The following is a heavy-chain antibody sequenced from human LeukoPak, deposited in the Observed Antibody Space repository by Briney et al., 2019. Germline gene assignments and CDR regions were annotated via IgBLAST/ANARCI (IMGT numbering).Heavy chain of an antibody. CDR3: ATRLDILTGYYGDFDY. V-gene: IGHV1-18*01. D-gene: IGHD3-9*01. CDR1: GYTFTSYG. J-gene: IGHJ4*02. Sequence: ASVKVSCKASGYTFTSYGISWVRQAPGQGLDWMGWISAYNGNKVYAQELQGRVTMTTDTSTSTAYMELRSLRSEDTAVYYCATRLDILTGYYGDFDYWGQGTLVTVSS. CDR2: ISAYNGNK.